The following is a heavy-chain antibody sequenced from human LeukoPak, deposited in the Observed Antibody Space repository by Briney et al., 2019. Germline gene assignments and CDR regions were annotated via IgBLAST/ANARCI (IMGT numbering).Heavy chain of an antibody. J-gene: IGHJ3*02. CDR2: INHSGST. V-gene: IGHV4-34*01. D-gene: IGHD2-2*02. CDR1: GGSFSGYY. Sequence: SEALSLSCAVYGGSFSGYYWSWIRQPPGKGLEWIGEINHSGSTNYNPSLKSRVTISVDTSKNQFSLKLSSVTAADTAVYYCARGGDIVVVPAAINDAFDIWGQGTMVTVSS. CDR3: ARGGDIVVVPAAINDAFDI.